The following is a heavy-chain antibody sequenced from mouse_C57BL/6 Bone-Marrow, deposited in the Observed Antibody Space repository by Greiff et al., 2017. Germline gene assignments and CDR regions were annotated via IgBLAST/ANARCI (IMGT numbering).Heavy chain of an antibody. Sequence: VQLQQPGAELVKPGASVKLSCKASGYTFTSYWMHWVKQRPGQGLEWIGMIHPNSGSTNYNEKFKGKATLTADKSSSTAYMQLSSLTSEDSAVYFCARSRLLRLDYWGQGTTLTVSS. CDR3: ARSRLLRLDY. CDR1: GYTFTSYW. V-gene: IGHV1-64*01. CDR2: IHPNSGST. D-gene: IGHD2-3*01. J-gene: IGHJ2*01.